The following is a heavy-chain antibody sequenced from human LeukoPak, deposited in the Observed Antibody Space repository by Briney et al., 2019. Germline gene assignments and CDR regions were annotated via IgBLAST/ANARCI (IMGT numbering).Heavy chain of an antibody. Sequence: GGSLRLSCAASGFTFSSYEMNWVRQAPGKGLEWVSYISSSGSTIYYADSVKGRFTISRDDAKNSLYLQMNSLRAEDTAVYYCARDSSSSLLGYWGQGTLVTVSS. V-gene: IGHV3-48*03. CDR1: GFTFSSYE. CDR2: ISSSGSTI. D-gene: IGHD6-6*01. CDR3: ARDSSSSLLGY. J-gene: IGHJ4*02.